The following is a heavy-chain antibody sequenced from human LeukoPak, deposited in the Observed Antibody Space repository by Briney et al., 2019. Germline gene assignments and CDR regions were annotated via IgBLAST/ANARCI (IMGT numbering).Heavy chain of an antibody. V-gene: IGHV3-23*01. Sequence: GGSLRLPCAASGFTFSNYAVSWVRQAPGKGLDWVSVISGPGTSTSYGNSVKGRFTISRDNSKNTVFLQMNSLRAEDTAVYYCARGGWVSSDAFDVWGQGTMVTVSS. J-gene: IGHJ3*01. CDR1: GFTFSNYA. CDR3: ARGGWVSSDAFDV. D-gene: IGHD5/OR15-5a*01. CDR2: ISGPGTST.